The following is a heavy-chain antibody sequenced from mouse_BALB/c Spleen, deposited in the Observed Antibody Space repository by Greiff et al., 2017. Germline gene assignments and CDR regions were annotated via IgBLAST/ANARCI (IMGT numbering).Heavy chain of an antibody. D-gene: IGHD2-2*01. Sequence: DVMLVESGGGLVQPGGSLKLSCAASGFTFSSYGMPWVRQTPDKRLELVATINSNGGSTYYPDSVKGRFTISSDNSKNTLYLQMSSLTSEATAMYYCARWLIGPMDYWGQGTSVTVSS. CDR1: GFTFSSYG. J-gene: IGHJ4*01. V-gene: IGHV5-6-3*01. CDR2: INSNGGST. CDR3: ARWLIGPMDY.